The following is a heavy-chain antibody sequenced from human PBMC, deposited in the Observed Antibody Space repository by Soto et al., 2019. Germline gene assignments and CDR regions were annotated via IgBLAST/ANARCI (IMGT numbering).Heavy chain of an antibody. J-gene: IGHJ4*02. D-gene: IGHD2-21*02. V-gene: IGHV4-59*01. CDR1: GGSISSYY. CDR2: IYYSGST. CDR3: ARATDLNPFDY. Sequence: SETLSLTCTVSGGSISSYYWSWIRQPPGKGLEWIGYIYYSGSTNYNPSLKSRVTISVDTSKNQFSLKLSSVTAADTAVYYCARATDLNPFDYWGQGTLVTVSS.